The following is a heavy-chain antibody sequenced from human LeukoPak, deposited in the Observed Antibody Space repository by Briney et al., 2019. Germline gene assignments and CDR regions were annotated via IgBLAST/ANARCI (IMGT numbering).Heavy chain of an antibody. CDR2: INHSGST. V-gene: IGHV4-34*01. CDR3: ARFGEFDFDY. D-gene: IGHD3-10*01. CDR1: GGSFSGYC. Sequence: SETLSLTCAVYGGSFSGYCWSWIRQPPGKGLEWIGEINHSGSTNYNPSLKSRVTISVDTSKNQFSLKLSSVTAADTAVYYCARFGEFDFDYWGQGTLVTVSS. J-gene: IGHJ4*02.